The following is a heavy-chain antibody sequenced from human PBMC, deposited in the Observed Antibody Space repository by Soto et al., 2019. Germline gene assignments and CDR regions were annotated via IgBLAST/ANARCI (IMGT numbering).Heavy chain of an antibody. Sequence: SETLSLTCTVSGGSISSSSYYWGWIRQPPGKGLEWIGSIYYSGSTYYNPSLKSRITISVDTSKNQFSLKLSSVTAADTAVYYCASGTGYSSSWYGYYYYGMDVWGQGTTVTVSS. D-gene: IGHD6-13*01. CDR3: ASGTGYSSSWYGYYYYGMDV. V-gene: IGHV4-39*01. CDR1: GGSISSSSYY. J-gene: IGHJ6*02. CDR2: IYYSGST.